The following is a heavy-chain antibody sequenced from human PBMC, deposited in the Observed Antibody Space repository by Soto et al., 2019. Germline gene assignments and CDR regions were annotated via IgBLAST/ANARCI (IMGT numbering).Heavy chain of an antibody. CDR2: IYYSGST. V-gene: IGHV4-31*03. J-gene: IGHJ3*02. CDR1: GGSIRSGGYY. Sequence: SETLSLTCTVSGGSIRSGGYYWSWIRQHPGKGLEWIGYIYYSGSTNYNPSLKSRVSISVDTSKNQFSLRLSSVTAADTAVYYCARVDPTHDAFDIWGPGTMVTVSS. D-gene: IGHD5-12*01. CDR3: ARVDPTHDAFDI.